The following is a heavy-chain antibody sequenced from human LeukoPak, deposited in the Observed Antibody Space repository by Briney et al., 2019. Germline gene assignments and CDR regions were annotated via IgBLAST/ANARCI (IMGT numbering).Heavy chain of an antibody. Sequence: GGSLILSCAAPRFTFSSYSMNWVRQAPAKGLEWVSSISSSSSYIYYADSVKGRFTISRDNAKNSLYLQMNSLRAEDTAVYYCARSGFDYWGQGTLVTVSS. V-gene: IGHV3-21*01. J-gene: IGHJ4*02. CDR1: RFTFSSYS. CDR2: ISSSSSYI. CDR3: ARSGFDY.